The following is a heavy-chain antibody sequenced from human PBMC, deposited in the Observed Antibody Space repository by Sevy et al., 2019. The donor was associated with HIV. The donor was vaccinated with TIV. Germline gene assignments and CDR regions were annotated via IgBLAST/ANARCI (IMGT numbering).Heavy chain of an antibody. Sequence: ASVKVSCKASGYTFTSYAMNWVRQAPGQGLEWMGGINTNTGNPTYAQGFTGRFVFSLDTSVSTAYLQISSLKAEDTAVYYCARVTAVAEIGDFDYWGQGTLVTVSS. V-gene: IGHV7-4-1*02. CDR3: ARVTAVAEIGDFDY. D-gene: IGHD6-19*01. CDR2: INTNTGNP. CDR1: GYTFTSYA. J-gene: IGHJ4*02.